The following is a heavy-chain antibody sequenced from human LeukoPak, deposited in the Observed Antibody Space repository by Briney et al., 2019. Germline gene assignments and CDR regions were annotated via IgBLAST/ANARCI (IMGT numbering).Heavy chain of an antibody. J-gene: IGHJ4*02. CDR3: ARIVTTTYYFDD. Sequence: PSGTLSLTCAVSGGSISSNTWWSWVRPPPGKGLEWIGEIYHSGSTSYNPSLMSRVTISIDKSKNQFSLRLSSVIAADTAVYYCARIVTTTYYFDDWGPGTLVSVSS. CDR2: IYHSGST. V-gene: IGHV4-4*02. CDR1: GGSISSNTW. D-gene: IGHD5-12*01.